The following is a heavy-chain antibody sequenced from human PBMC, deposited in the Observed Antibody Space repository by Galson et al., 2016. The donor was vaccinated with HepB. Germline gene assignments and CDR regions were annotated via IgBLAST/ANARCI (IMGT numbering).Heavy chain of an antibody. CDR3: AGHPTPIVVGRTNRLDT. J-gene: IGHJ5*02. V-gene: IGHV5-10-1*01. CDR2: NDPSDSYT. Sequence: QSGAEVTKPGESLRISCKASGYTFTIYWISWVRQMPGKGLEWIGRNDPSDSYTNYSPSFQGHVTISADKSFSTAYLQWSSLKASDTAMYFCAGHPTPIVVGRTNRLDTLGQGTLVTVSS. D-gene: IGHD2-21*01. CDR1: GYTFTIYW.